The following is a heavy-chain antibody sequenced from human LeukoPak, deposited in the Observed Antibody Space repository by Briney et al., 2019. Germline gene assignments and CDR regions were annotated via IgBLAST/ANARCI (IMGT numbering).Heavy chain of an antibody. V-gene: IGHV4-4*07. J-gene: IGHJ3*02. CDR3: ARLPDGGSTSVVAFDI. CDR2: IYTSGST. Sequence: SETLSLTCTVSGGSISNYYWTWIRQPAGKGLEWIGRIYTSGSTNYNPSLKSRVTMSLDTSKNQFSLKLSSVTAADTAVYYCARLPDGGSTSVVAFDIWGQGTMVTVSS. CDR1: GGSISNYY. D-gene: IGHD2-15*01.